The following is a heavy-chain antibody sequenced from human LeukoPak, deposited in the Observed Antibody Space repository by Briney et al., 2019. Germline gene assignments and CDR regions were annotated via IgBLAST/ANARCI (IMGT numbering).Heavy chain of an antibody. Sequence: GGSLRLSCAASGFTFGSYSMNWVRQAPGKGLEWVSYISSSGSTIYYADSVKGRFTISRDNAKNSLYLQMNSPRAEDTAVYYCARDDLGTSYYYYGMDVWGQGTTVTVSS. J-gene: IGHJ6*02. CDR2: ISSSGSTI. D-gene: IGHD3/OR15-3a*01. CDR1: GFTFGSYS. V-gene: IGHV3-48*01. CDR3: ARDDLGTSYYYYGMDV.